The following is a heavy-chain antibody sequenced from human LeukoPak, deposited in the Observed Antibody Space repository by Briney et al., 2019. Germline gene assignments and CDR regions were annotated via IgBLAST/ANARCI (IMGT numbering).Heavy chain of an antibody. D-gene: IGHD5-12*01. CDR1: GYTFTSYG. CDR3: ARDQRSSYELQPENWFDP. CDR2: ISAYNGNT. J-gene: IGHJ5*02. Sequence: ASVKVSCKASGYTFTSYGISWVRQAPGQGLEWMGWISAYNGNTNYAQKLQGRVTMTTDTSTSTAYMELRSLRSDDTAVYYCARDQRSSYELQPENWFDPWGQGTLVTVSS. V-gene: IGHV1-18*01.